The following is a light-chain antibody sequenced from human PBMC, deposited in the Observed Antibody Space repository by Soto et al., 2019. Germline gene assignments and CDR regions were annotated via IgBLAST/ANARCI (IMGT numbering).Light chain of an antibody. J-gene: IGKJ2*01. CDR2: DAS. CDR1: QSVSSY. CDR3: QQRFNWPRFT. V-gene: IGKV3-11*01. Sequence: EIVLTQSPATLSLSPGERATLSCRASQSVSSYFAWYQQKPGQAPRLLIYDASNRATGIPARFSGGGSGTDFTLTISSLEPEDFAFYYCQQRFNWPRFTFGQGTKLEIK.